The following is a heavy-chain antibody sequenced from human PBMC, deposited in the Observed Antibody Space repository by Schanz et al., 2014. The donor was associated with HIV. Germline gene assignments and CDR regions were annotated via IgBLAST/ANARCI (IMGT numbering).Heavy chain of an antibody. V-gene: IGHV3-30*18. Sequence: QVQLVESGGGVVQPGRSLRLSCAASGFTFSTYGMHWVRQAPGKGLEWVAGISYDGTNKFYVDSVKGRFTISRDNSKNTLYLQMNSLRADDTAVYYCAKGYTSSSVFNLWGRGTLVTVSS. CDR3: AKGYTSSSVFNL. CDR1: GFTFSTYG. J-gene: IGHJ2*01. CDR2: ISYDGTNK. D-gene: IGHD6-6*01.